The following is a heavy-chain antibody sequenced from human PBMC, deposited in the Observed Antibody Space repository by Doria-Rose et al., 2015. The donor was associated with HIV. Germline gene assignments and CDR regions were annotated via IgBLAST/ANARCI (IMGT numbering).Heavy chain of an antibody. CDR1: GVSLSSPGMG. Sequence: QVTLKESGPVLVKPTETLTLTCTVSGVSLSSPGMGVSWIRQPPGKALEWLANIFTDDDRSYKTSLTSRLTISRRTAKSQVVLTMTDMDPVDTATYYCARIKSSRWYHKYYFDFWGQGTLVIVSA. V-gene: IGHV2-26*01. CDR2: IFTDDDR. D-gene: IGHD6-13*01. J-gene: IGHJ4*02. CDR3: ARIKSSRWYHKYYFDF.